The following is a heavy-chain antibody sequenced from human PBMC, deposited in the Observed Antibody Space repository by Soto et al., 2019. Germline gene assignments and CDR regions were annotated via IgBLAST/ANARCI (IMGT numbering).Heavy chain of an antibody. D-gene: IGHD3-10*01. Sequence: ASVKVSCKASGYTFTGYYMHWVRQAPGQGLEWMGWINPNSGGTNYAQKFQGRVTMTRDTSIGTAYMVLSRLRPDDTAVYYCARGLLWLGELSGGAFDIWGQGTMVTVSS. CDR1: GYTFTGYY. J-gene: IGHJ3*02. V-gene: IGHV1-2*02. CDR2: INPNSGGT. CDR3: ARGLLWLGELSGGAFDI.